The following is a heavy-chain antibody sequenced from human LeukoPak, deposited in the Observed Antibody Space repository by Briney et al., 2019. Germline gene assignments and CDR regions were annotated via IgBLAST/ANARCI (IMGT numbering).Heavy chain of an antibody. D-gene: IGHD2-2*01. CDR1: GGTFSSYA. CDR2: IIPIFGTA. J-gene: IGHJ4*02. V-gene: IGHV1-69*06. Sequence: SVKVSCKASGGTFSSYAISWVRQAPGQGLEWMGGIIPIFGTANYAQKFQGRVTITADKSTSTAYMELSSLRSEDTAVYYCARGDCSSTSCYYEGDYWGQGTLVTVSS. CDR3: ARGDCSSTSCYYEGDY.